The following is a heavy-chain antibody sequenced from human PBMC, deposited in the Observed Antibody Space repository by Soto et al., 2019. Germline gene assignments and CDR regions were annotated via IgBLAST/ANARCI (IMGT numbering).Heavy chain of an antibody. J-gene: IGHJ6*02. CDR3: ARVDSSGWYLNYYGMDV. CDR2: ISYDGSNK. V-gene: IGHV3-30-3*01. Sequence: GGSLRLSCAASGFTFSSYAMHWVRQAPGKGLEWVAVISYDGSNKYYADSVKGRFTISRDNSKNTLYLQMNSLRAEDTAVYYCARVDSSGWYLNYYGMDVWGQGTTVTVS. D-gene: IGHD6-19*01. CDR1: GFTFSSYA.